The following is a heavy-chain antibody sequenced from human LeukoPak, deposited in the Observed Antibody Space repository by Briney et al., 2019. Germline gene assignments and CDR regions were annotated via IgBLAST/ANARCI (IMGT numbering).Heavy chain of an antibody. D-gene: IGHD1-26*01. Sequence: ASVQVSFKASGYPFDYELIHWVRPAPGLGLEWRGSINPKNGDTNYSQRFQGRVTLTRDTSISTAYMDLRRLKSDDSAVYYCARRVQKLVGTSWFDPWGQGTLVTVSS. CDR3: ARRVQKLVGTSWFDP. J-gene: IGHJ5*02. CDR1: GYPFDYEL. CDR2: INPKNGDT. V-gene: IGHV1-2*02.